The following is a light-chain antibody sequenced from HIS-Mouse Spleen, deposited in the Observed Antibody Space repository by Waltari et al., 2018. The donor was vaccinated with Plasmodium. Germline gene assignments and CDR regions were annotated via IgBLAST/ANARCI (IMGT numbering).Light chain of an antibody. CDR3: YSTDSSGNHRV. CDR2: EDS. Sequence: SHELTQPPSVSVSPGQTARITCSGHALPKKYAYWYQQKSGQAPVLLIYEDSKRPSGIPERFSGSSSGTMATLTISGAQVEDEADYYCYSTDSSGNHRVFGGGTKLTVL. CDR1: ALPKKY. J-gene: IGLJ3*02. V-gene: IGLV3-10*01.